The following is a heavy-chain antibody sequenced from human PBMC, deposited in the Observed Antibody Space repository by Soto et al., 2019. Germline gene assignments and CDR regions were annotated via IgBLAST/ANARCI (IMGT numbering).Heavy chain of an antibody. Sequence: PGGSLRLSCAASGFTFSSYAMSWVRQAPGKGLEWVSAISGSGGSTYYADSVKGRFTISRDNSKNTLYLQMNSLRAEDTAVYYCAKGISYYYDSSAYLDYWGQGTLVTVPS. CDR1: GFTFSSYA. CDR3: AKGISYYYDSSAYLDY. J-gene: IGHJ4*02. CDR2: ISGSGGST. D-gene: IGHD3-22*01. V-gene: IGHV3-23*01.